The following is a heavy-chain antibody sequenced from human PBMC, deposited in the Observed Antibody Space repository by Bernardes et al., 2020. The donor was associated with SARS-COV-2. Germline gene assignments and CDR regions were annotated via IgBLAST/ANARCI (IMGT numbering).Heavy chain of an antibody. Sequence: SETLSLTCTVSGGSISSYYWSWIRQPPGKGLEWIGYIYYSGSTNYNPSLKSRVTISVDTSKNQFSLKLSSVTAADTAVYYYARDGGSYSVWGQGTLVTVSS. J-gene: IGHJ4*02. CDR3: ARDGGSYSV. V-gene: IGHV4-59*01. D-gene: IGHD1-26*01. CDR1: GGSISSYY. CDR2: IYYSGST.